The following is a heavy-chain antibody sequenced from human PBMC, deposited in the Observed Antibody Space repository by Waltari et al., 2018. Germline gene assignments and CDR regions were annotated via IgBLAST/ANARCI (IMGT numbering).Heavy chain of an antibody. CDR1: GVSFRGYY. D-gene: IGHD2-15*01. J-gene: IGHJ6*02. Sequence: QVQLHQWGAGRLQPSETLSLTCAVYGVSFRGYYWGWIRQPPGKGLEWIAEINHAGNTNYNPSLRSRVTRSEDASKNQFSLKLSSMTAADTAVYYCVRLEDCTGPGGNCYSGEIFAMDVWGQGTTVTVSS. CDR3: VRLEDCTGPGGNCYSGEIFAMDV. CDR2: INHAGNT. V-gene: IGHV4-34*01.